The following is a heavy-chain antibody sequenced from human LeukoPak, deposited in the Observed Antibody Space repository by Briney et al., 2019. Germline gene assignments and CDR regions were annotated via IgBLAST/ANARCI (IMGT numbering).Heavy chain of an antibody. CDR2: FYYSGSA. V-gene: IGHV4-39*01. Sequence: SETLSLTCTVSGDSLSSNHCCWGWIRQPPGKGLEWIGSFYYSGSAYYNPSLKSRVTMSVDTSKNQFSLKLSSVTAADTAVYYCARLYTYSDYWGQGTLVTVSS. CDR3: ARLYTYSDY. D-gene: IGHD1-26*01. J-gene: IGHJ4*02. CDR1: GDSLSSNHCC.